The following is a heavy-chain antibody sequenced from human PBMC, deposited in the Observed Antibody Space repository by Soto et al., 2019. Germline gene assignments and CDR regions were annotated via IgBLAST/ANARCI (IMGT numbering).Heavy chain of an antibody. CDR1: GFNFNSYT. D-gene: IGHD2-15*01. V-gene: IGHV3-21*04. CDR3: AGDIVARYGMDV. CDR2: ISRFSDRT. J-gene: IGHJ6*02. Sequence: GGSLRLSCSASGFNFNSYTMNWVRQAPGKGLEWVSSISRFSDRTYYADSVKGRFAIFRANAENSVYLQVNSLRAEDTAVYYCAGDIVARYGMDVWGQGTTVTVSS.